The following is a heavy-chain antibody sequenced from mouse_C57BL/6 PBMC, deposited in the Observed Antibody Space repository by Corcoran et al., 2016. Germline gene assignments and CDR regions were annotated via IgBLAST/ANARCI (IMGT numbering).Heavy chain of an antibody. Sequence: QVQLQQSGAELMKPGASVKLSCKATGYTFTGYWIEWVKQRPGHGLEWIGEILPGSGSTNYNEKFKDKATFTADTSSNTAYMQLSSLTTEDSAIYYCARGDSITTVVGRYFDVWGTGTTVTVSS. CDR2: ILPGSGST. V-gene: IGHV1-9*01. D-gene: IGHD1-1*01. CDR3: ARGDSITTVVGRYFDV. J-gene: IGHJ1*03. CDR1: GYTFTGYW.